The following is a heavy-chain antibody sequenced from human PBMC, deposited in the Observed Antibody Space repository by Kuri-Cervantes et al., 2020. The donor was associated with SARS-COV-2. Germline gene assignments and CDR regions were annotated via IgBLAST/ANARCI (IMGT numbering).Heavy chain of an antibody. CDR3: LQWLVHY. J-gene: IGHJ4*02. CDR2: ISGSGGST. CDR1: GFTFSSYS. D-gene: IGHD6-19*01. V-gene: IGHV3-23*01. Sequence: GESLKISCAASGFTFSSYSMNWVRQAPGKGLEWVSAISGSGGSTYYADSVKGRFTISRDNSKNTLYLQMNSLRAEDTAVYYCLQWLVHYWGQGTLVTVSS.